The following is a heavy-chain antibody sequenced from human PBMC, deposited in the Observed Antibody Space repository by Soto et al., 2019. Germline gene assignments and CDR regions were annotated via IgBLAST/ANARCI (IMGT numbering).Heavy chain of an antibody. CDR1: GYTLTELS. CDR3: ATATSLYLAVAGPNWFDP. V-gene: IGHV1-24*01. J-gene: IGHJ5*02. D-gene: IGHD6-19*01. Sequence: ASVKVSCKVSGYTLTELSMHWVRQAPGKGLEWMGGFDPEDGETIYAQKFQGRVTMTEDTSTDTAYMELSSLRSEDTAVYYCATATSLYLAVAGPNWFDPWGQGTLVTVSS. CDR2: FDPEDGET.